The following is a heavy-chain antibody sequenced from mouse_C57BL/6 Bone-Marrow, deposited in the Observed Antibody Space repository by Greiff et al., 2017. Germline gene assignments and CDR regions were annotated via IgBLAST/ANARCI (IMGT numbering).Heavy chain of an antibody. CDR2: FYPGSGSI. D-gene: IGHD2-12*01. CDR3: ARDGYCCSYFYFFAY. CDR1: GYTFTGYT. Sequence: QVQLQQSGAELVKPGASVKLSCKASGYTFTGYTIHWVKQRPGQGLEWIGWFYPGSGSIKYNEKFKNKATLTADKSSSTAYMELSSLTSEDSAVYFCARDGYCCSYFYFFAYWGQGPVVTVSA. V-gene: IGHV1-62-2*01. J-gene: IGHJ3*01.